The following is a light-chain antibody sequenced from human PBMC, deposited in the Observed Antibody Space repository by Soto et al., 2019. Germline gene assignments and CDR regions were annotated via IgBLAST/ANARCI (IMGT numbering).Light chain of an antibody. J-gene: IGKJ5*01. CDR2: AAS. Sequence: LAWNQKKPAKAPKLLIYAASTLXSGVPSRXSXXXXXXXXXLTISSLQPEDFATYYCQQLNSYPRTFGQGTRLEXK. V-gene: IGKV1-9*01. CDR3: QQLNSYPRT.